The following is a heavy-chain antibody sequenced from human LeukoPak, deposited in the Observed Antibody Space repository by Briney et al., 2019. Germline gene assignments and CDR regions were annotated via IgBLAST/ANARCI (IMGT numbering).Heavy chain of an antibody. CDR2: ISAYNGNT. CDR3: ARDTSVLEWLLYGAFDI. V-gene: IGHV1-18*01. Sequence: ASVKVSCKASGYTFTSYGISWVRQAPGQGLEWMGWISAYNGNTNYAQKLQGRVTMTTDTSTSTAYMELRSLRSDDTAVYYCARDTSVLEWLLYGAFDIWGQGTIVTVSS. J-gene: IGHJ3*02. CDR1: GYTFTSYG. D-gene: IGHD3-3*01.